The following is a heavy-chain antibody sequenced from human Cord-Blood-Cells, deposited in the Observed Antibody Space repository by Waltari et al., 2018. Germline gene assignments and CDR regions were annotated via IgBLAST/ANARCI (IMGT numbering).Heavy chain of an antibody. CDR1: GGSISSSRYS. J-gene: IGHJ3*02. CDR3: ARQYSGSSHDAFDI. V-gene: IGHV4-39*01. D-gene: IGHD1-26*01. Sequence: QLQLQESGAGLVKPSETLSLTGTVSGGSISSSRYSWGWFRQPPGKGREWIGSIYYSGSTYYNPSLKSRVTISVDTSKNQFSLKLSSVTAADTAVYYCARQYSGSSHDAFDIWGQGTMVTVSS. CDR2: IYYSGST.